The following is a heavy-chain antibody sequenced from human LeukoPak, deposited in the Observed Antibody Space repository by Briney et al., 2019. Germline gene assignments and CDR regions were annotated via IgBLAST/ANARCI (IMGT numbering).Heavy chain of an antibody. CDR1: GYTFTSYA. Sequence: ASAKVSCKASGYTFTSYAMHWVRQAPGQRLEWMGWINAANGNTKYSQKFQGRVTITRDTSASTAYMELSSLRSEDTAVYYCARGQSYDYVWGSYRYTATMDYWGQGTLVTVSS. V-gene: IGHV1-3*01. CDR3: ARGQSYDYVWGSYRYTATMDY. J-gene: IGHJ4*02. CDR2: INAANGNT. D-gene: IGHD3-16*02.